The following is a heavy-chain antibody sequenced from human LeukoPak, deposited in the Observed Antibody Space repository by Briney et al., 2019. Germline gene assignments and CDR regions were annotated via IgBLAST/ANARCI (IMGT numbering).Heavy chain of an antibody. CDR3: ARDLIGYSSGTNWFDP. V-gene: IGHV1-18*01. J-gene: IGHJ5*02. CDR2: ISAYNGNT. CDR1: GYTFTSYG. D-gene: IGHD6-19*01. Sequence: GASVKVSCKASGYTFTSYGISWVRQAPGEGLEWMGWISAYNGNTNYAQNIKGRVTMTTDTSTSTAYMELRSLRSDDTAVYYCARDLIGYSSGTNWFDPWGQGTLVTVSS.